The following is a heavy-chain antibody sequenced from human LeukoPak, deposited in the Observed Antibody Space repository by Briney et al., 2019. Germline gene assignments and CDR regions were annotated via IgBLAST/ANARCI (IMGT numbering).Heavy chain of an antibody. D-gene: IGHD3-9*01. J-gene: IGHJ3*01. CDR2: IHATGST. CDR1: GGSTTNSY. V-gene: IGHV4-4*07. Sequence: PSETLSLICTVSGGSTTNSYWSWIGHSAGTGMEWIGRIHATGSTNYNPSLTSRVSMSLDMPTNQFSLTLSAVTVADTATYYCARIFDRDVWGQGTLVTVSP. CDR3: ARIFDRDV.